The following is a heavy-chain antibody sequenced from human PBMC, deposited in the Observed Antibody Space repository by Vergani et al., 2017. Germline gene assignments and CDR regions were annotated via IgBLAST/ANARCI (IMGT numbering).Heavy chain of an antibody. D-gene: IGHD3-16*01. V-gene: IGHV4-59*08. CDR2: IYYSGST. Sequence: QVQLQESGPGLVKPSETLSLTCTVSGGSISSYYWSWIRQPPGKGLEWIGYIYYSGSTNYNPSHKSRVTISVDTSKNQFSLKLSSVTAADTAVYYCARHAPRLKYAIDYWGQGTLVTVSS. CDR1: GGSISSYY. J-gene: IGHJ4*02. CDR3: ARHAPRLKYAIDY.